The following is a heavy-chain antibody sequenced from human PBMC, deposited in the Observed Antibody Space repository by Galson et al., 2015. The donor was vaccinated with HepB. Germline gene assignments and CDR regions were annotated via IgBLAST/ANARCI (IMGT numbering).Heavy chain of an antibody. J-gene: IGHJ6*02. CDR1: GGSINSSGYY. CDR3: ARVKFYNSGSNPNFYYYYGLDV. CDR2: IYYSGST. D-gene: IGHD3-10*01. Sequence: TLSLTCTVSGGSINSSGYYWSWIRQHPGKGLEWIGYIYYSGSTYYNPSLKSRVTISIDTSKIQVSLKLSSVTAADTAVYYCARVKFYNSGSNPNFYYYYGLDVWGQGTTVTVSS. V-gene: IGHV4-31*03.